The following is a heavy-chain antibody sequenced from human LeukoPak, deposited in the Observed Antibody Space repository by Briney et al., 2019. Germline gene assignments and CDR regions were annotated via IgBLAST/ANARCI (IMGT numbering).Heavy chain of an antibody. Sequence: GGSLKLSCAASGFTFSGSAMHWVRQASGKGLEWVGRIRSKANSYATAYAASVKGRFTISRDDSKNTAYLQMNSLKTEDTAVYYCARDWIYYYGMDVWGQGTTVTVSS. CDR2: IRSKANSYAT. J-gene: IGHJ6*02. CDR3: ARDWIYYYGMDV. CDR1: GFTFSGSA. D-gene: IGHD2-2*03. V-gene: IGHV3-73*01.